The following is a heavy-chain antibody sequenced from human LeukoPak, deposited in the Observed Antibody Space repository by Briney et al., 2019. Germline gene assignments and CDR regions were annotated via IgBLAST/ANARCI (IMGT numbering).Heavy chain of an antibody. CDR2: IIPILGIA. CDR3: ARTSFHYSYGYGGGLYFDY. D-gene: IGHD5-18*01. J-gene: IGHJ4*02. Sequence: SVKVSCKASGGTFSSYAISWARQAPGQGLEWMGRIIPILGIANYAQKFQGRVTTTADKSTSTAYMELSSLRSEDTAVYYCARTSFHYSYGYGGGLYFDYWGQGTLVTVSS. V-gene: IGHV1-69*04. CDR1: GGTFSSYA.